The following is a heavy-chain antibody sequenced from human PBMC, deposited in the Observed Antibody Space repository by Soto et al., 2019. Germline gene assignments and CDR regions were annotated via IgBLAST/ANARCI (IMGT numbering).Heavy chain of an antibody. Sequence: SETLSLTCTVSVGSISSGGYYWSWIRQHPGKGLEWIGYIYYSGSTYYNPSLKSRVTISVDTSKNQFSLKLSSVTAADTAVYYCARIRYCSSTSCYPANDAFDIWGQGTMVTVSS. CDR2: IYYSGST. V-gene: IGHV4-31*03. J-gene: IGHJ3*02. D-gene: IGHD2-2*01. CDR1: VGSISSGGYY. CDR3: ARIRYCSSTSCYPANDAFDI.